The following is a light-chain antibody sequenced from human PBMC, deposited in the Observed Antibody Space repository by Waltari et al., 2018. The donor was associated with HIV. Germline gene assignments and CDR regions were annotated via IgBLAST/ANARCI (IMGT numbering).Light chain of an antibody. CDR3: QQYDNLPLT. J-gene: IGKJ4*01. V-gene: IGKV1-33*01. Sequence: DIQMTQSPSSLYASVGDRVTLTCQASQDISNYLNWYQQKPGKAPKLLIYDASNLETGVPSRFSGSGSGADFTFTISSLQPEDLATYYCQQYDNLPLTFGGGTKVEIK. CDR2: DAS. CDR1: QDISNY.